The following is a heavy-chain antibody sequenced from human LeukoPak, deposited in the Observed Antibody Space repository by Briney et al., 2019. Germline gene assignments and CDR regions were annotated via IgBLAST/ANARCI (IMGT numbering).Heavy chain of an antibody. CDR3: AKESGDDSSGYYEVFDY. CDR2: ISGTGGST. D-gene: IGHD3-22*01. V-gene: IGHV3-23*01. J-gene: IGHJ4*02. CDR1: GFTFTSYA. Sequence: GGSLGLSCTASGFTFTSYAMSWVRQAPGKGLEWVSVISGTGGSTNHADSVKGRFTISRDNSKNTLYLQMNSLRAEDTAVYYCAKESGDDSSGYYEVFDYWGQGTLVTVSS.